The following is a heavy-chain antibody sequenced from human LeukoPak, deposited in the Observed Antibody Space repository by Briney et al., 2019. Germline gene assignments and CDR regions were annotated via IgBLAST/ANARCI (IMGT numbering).Heavy chain of an antibody. J-gene: IGHJ5*02. D-gene: IGHD5-18*01. CDR1: GYTFTSYG. Sequence: ASVTVSCKASGYTFTSYGISWVRHAPGQGLEWMGWISAYNGNTNYAQKLQGRVTMTTDTSTSTAYMELRSLRSDDTAVYYCSRGVQDSYGYFIGLDPWGQGTLVTVSS. CDR3: SRGVQDSYGYFIGLDP. CDR2: ISAYNGNT. V-gene: IGHV1-18*01.